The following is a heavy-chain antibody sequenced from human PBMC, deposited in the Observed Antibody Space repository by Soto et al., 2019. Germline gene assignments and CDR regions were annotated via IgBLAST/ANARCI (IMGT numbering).Heavy chain of an antibody. Sequence: SETLSLTCVVSGNSISTTNWWSWVRQSPGKGLEWIGEIYHSGSTNYNPSLKSRVTISVDKSKNQFSLKLSSVTAADTAVYYCARDVGYHYDGSPSGQFDFWGQGTLVTVSS. CDR2: IYHSGST. D-gene: IGHD3-22*01. J-gene: IGHJ4*02. V-gene: IGHV4-4*02. CDR3: ARDVGYHYDGSPSGQFDF. CDR1: GNSISTTNW.